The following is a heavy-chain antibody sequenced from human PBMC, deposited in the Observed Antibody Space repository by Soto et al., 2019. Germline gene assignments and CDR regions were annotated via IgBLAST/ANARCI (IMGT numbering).Heavy chain of an antibody. Sequence: GGSLRLSCAASGFTFSSYAMHWVRQAPGKGLEWVAVISYDGSNKYYADSVKGRFTISRDNSKNTLYLQMNSLRAEDTAVYYCARAGEDRYYYYGMDVWGQGTTVTVSS. V-gene: IGHV3-30-3*01. D-gene: IGHD3-10*01. J-gene: IGHJ6*02. CDR2: ISYDGSNK. CDR3: ARAGEDRYYYYGMDV. CDR1: GFTFSSYA.